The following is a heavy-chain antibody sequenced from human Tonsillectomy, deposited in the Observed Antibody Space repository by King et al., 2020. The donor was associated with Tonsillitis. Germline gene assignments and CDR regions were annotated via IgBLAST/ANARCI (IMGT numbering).Heavy chain of an antibody. CDR1: GFTFSSYS. CDR3: ARDQEVEVAAAVNAFDI. Sequence: EMQLVQSGGGLVKPGGSLRLSCAASGFTFSSYSMNWVRQAPGKGLEWVSSISSSSSYIYYADSVKGRFTISRDNAKNSLYLQMNSLRAEDTAVYYCARDQEVEVAAAVNAFDIWGHGTMVTVSS. V-gene: IGHV3-21*01. CDR2: ISSSSSYI. J-gene: IGHJ3*02. D-gene: IGHD6-13*01.